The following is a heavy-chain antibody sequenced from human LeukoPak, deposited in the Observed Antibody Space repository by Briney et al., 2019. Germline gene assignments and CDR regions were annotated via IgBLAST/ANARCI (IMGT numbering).Heavy chain of an antibody. V-gene: IGHV3-30*18. CDR1: GFTFSSYG. CDR2: ISYDGSNK. D-gene: IGHD3-10*01. CDR3: AKLVRGVIMAADY. J-gene: IGHJ4*02. Sequence: GGSLRLSCAASGFTFSSYGMHWVRQAPGKGLEWVAVISYDGSNKYYADSVKGRFTISRDNSKNTLYLQMNSLRAEDTAVYYCAKLVRGVIMAADYWGQGTLVTVSS.